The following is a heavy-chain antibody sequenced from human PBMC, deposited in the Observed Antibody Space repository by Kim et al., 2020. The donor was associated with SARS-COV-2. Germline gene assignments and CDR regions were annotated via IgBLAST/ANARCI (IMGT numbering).Heavy chain of an antibody. Sequence: ASVKVSCKVSGYTLTELSMHWVRQAPGKGLEWMGGFDPEDGETIYAQKFQGRVTMTEDTSTDTAYMELSSLRSEDTAVYYCATSSALIWFGDPSRGVLFDPWGQGTLVTVSS. CDR1: GYTLTELS. J-gene: IGHJ5*02. D-gene: IGHD3-10*01. CDR3: ATSSALIWFGDPSRGVLFDP. CDR2: FDPEDGET. V-gene: IGHV1-24*01.